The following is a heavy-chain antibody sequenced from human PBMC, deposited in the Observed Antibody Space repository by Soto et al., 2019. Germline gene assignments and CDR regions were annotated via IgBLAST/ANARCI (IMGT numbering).Heavy chain of an antibody. J-gene: IGHJ4*02. CDR1: GGTFSSYT. D-gene: IGHD2-2*02. CDR2: IIPLLCIA. CDR3: ARPFPCSSTSCYTRFAY. V-gene: IGHV1-69*02. Sequence: QVQLVQSGAEVKKPGSSVKVSCKASGGTFSSYTISWVRQGPGQGLECMGRIIPLLCIANYAQKLQGRVTITENKSTSTAYMELSSRRSEDTAVYYCARPFPCSSTSCYTRFAYWGQGTLVTVSS.